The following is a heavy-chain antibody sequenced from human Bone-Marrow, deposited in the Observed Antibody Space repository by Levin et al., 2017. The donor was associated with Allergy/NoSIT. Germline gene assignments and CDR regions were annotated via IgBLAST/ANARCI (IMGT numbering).Heavy chain of an antibody. J-gene: IGHJ6*02. CDR2: ISYDGSNK. CDR1: GFTFSSYA. Sequence: GGSLRLSCAASGFTFSSYAMHWVRQAPGKGLEWVAVISYDGSNKYYADSVKGRFTISRDNSKNTLYLQMNSLRAEDTAVYYCARDGPPAVAGLYYYYGMDVWGQGTTVTVSS. V-gene: IGHV3-30-3*01. CDR3: ARDGPPAVAGLYYYYGMDV. D-gene: IGHD6-19*01.